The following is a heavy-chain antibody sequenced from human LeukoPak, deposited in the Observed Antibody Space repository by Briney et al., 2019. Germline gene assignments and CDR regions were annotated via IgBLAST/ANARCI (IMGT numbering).Heavy chain of an antibody. D-gene: IGHD2/OR15-2a*01. CDR3: AKRDSTL. V-gene: IGHV3-23*01. CDR1: GFTFSNYA. J-gene: IGHJ4*02. CDR2: ISVSGGST. Sequence: GGSLRLSCVVSGFTFSNYAMNWVRQTPGKGLEWVSTISVSGGSTYYADSVKGRFTISRDNSNNTLYLQMNNLRAEDTAVYYCAKRDSTLWGQGTLVTVS.